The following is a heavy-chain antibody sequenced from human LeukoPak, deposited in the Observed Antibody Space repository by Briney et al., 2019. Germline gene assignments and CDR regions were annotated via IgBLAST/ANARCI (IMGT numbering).Heavy chain of an antibody. CDR1: GASISRYY. CDR3: ARTRRDAYLTPFKY. CDR2: ISSSGST. Sequence: PSGTLSLTCTVSGASISRYYWNWIRQPPGKGLEWIGYISSSGSTNYCFSLKSRVTISVDTSKNQLSLKLSSVTAADTAMYYCARTRRDAYLTPFKYWGQGTLVSVSS. V-gene: IGHV4-59*01. J-gene: IGHJ4*02. D-gene: IGHD3-16*01.